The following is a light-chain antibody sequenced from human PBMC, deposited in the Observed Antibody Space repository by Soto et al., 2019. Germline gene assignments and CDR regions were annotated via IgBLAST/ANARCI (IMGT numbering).Light chain of an antibody. CDR3: QHYNNWPPWT. V-gene: IGKV3-15*01. CDR2: GAS. CDR1: QSVSSN. J-gene: IGKJ1*01. Sequence: EIVMTQSPATLSVSPGERATLSCRASQSVSSNLAWYQQKPGQAPRLLIYGASLRATGIPARFSGSVSGTEFTLTISSLQSEDFAVYYCQHYNNWPPWTFGQGTKVEIK.